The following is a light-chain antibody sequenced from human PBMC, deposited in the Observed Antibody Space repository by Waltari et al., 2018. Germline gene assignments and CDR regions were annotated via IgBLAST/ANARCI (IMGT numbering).Light chain of an antibody. Sequence: DIQMTQSPSSLSASVGDRVNITCRASQNISRYLNWFQQKPGKAPNLLIYAASSLQSGVPSRFSGSGSATDFTLTISSLQPEDFATYFCQQTYSTLWTFGQGTKVEIK. J-gene: IGKJ1*01. CDR2: AAS. V-gene: IGKV1-39*01. CDR1: QNISRY. CDR3: QQTYSTLWT.